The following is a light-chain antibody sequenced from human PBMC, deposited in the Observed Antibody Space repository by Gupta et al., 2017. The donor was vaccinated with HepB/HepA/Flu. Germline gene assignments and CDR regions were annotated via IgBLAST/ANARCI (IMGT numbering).Light chain of an antibody. CDR2: WAS. Sequence: DILMSQSPDSLAVSLGERATINCKSSQSVLYSSNNKNYLAWYQQKPGQPPKLLINWASTRESGVPDRFSGSGSGTDFTLTISRLQAEVVAVYYCQQDDSTPLTFGQGTKVEIK. V-gene: IGKV4-1*01. CDR3: QQDDSTPLT. CDR1: QSVLYSSNNKNY. J-gene: IGKJ1*01.